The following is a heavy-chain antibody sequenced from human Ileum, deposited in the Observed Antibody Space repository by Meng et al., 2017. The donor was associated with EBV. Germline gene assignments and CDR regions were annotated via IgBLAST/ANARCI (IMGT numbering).Heavy chain of an antibody. J-gene: IGHJ5*02. CDR3: ARYGRCNGNSFYCFDP. CDR1: GGSFNDYY. CDR2: IDQSGYT. D-gene: IGHD4-23*01. V-gene: IGHV4-34*01. Sequence: QVRLQELGTGLLKPSENLSLTCAVYGGSFNDYYWTWLRQPPGKGLEWIGEIDQSGYTKFNPSLSSRATISRDTSNNQFSLRLNSVTAADTALYYCARYGRCNGNSFYCFDPWGQGTLVTVSS.